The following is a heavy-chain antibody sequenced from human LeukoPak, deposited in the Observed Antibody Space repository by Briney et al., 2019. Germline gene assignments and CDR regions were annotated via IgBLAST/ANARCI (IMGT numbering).Heavy chain of an antibody. CDR3: AREEISELDYDILTGYYYYYYGMDV. CDR2: ISAYNGYT. J-gene: IGHJ6*02. Sequence: ASVKVSCKASGYTFTNYGISWVRQAPGQGLEWMGWISAYNGYTNYAQRLQGRVTMTTDTSTSTAYMELRSLRSDDTAVYYCAREEISELDYDILTGYYYYYYGMDVWGQGTTVTVSS. V-gene: IGHV1-18*01. CDR1: GYTFTNYG. D-gene: IGHD3-9*01.